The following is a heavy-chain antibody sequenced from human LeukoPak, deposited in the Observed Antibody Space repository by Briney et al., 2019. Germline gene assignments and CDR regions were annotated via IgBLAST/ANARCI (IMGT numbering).Heavy chain of an antibody. D-gene: IGHD5-18*01. CDR2: ISGSGGST. CDR1: GLTFSIYG. CDR3: ARDSTWIQDF. J-gene: IGHJ4*02. V-gene: IGHV3-23*01. Sequence: PGGSLRLSCAASGLTFSIYGMTWVRQAPGKGLEWVSSISGSGGSTYYADSVKGRFTISRDNSKNTVYLQMNSLRGEDTAVYYCARDSTWIQDFWGQGTLVTVSS.